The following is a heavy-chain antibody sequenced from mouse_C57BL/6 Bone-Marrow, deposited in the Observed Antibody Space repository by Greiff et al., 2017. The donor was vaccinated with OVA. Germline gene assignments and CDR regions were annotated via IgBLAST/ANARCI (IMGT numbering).Heavy chain of an antibody. J-gene: IGHJ3*01. CDR2: IYPGDGDT. Sequence: VQRVESGPELVKPGASVKISCKASGYAFSSSWMNWVKQRPGTGLEWIGRIYPGDGDTNYNGKFKGKATLTADKSSSTAYMQLSSLTSEDSAVYFCARRTGSSGVLFAYWGQGTLVTVSA. CDR3: ARRTGSSGVLFAY. D-gene: IGHD3-2*02. V-gene: IGHV1-82*01. CDR1: GYAFSSSW.